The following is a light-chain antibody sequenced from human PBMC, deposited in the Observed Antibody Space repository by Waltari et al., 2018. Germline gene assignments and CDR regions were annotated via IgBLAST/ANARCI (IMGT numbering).Light chain of an antibody. CDR1: SSDVGSYNL. V-gene: IGLV2-23*01. Sequence: QSALTQPASVSGSPGQSITISCTRTSSDVGSYNLVSWYQQHPGKAPKLMIYEGSKRPSGVSNRFSGSKSGNTASLTISGLQAEDEADYYCCSYAGDTYYVFGTGTKVAVL. CDR2: EGS. CDR3: CSYAGDTYYV. J-gene: IGLJ1*01.